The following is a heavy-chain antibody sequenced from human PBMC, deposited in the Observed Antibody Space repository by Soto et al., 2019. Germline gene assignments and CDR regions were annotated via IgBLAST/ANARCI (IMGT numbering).Heavy chain of an antibody. Sequence: EVQLVESGGGLVQPGGSLRLSCAASGFTFSSYWMSWVRQAPGKGLEWVANIKQDGSEKYYVDSVKGRFTISRDNAKNSLYLQMNSLRAEDTAVYYCARDSYSNYYYYYYMDVWGKGTTVTVSS. CDR2: IKQDGSEK. CDR3: ARDSYSNYYYYYYMDV. CDR1: GFTFSSYW. J-gene: IGHJ6*03. V-gene: IGHV3-7*01. D-gene: IGHD4-4*01.